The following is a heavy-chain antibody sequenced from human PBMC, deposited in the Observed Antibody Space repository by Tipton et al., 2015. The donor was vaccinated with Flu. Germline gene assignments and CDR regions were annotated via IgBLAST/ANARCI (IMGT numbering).Heavy chain of an antibody. CDR2: INPSGGST. CDR3: ARGVGAAVVPAAIGPFFDY. J-gene: IGHJ4*02. Sequence: QVQLVQSGAEVKKPGASVKVSCKASGYTFTSYYMHWVRQAPGQGLEWMGIINPSGGSTSYAQKLQGRVTMTRDTSTSTVYMELSSLRSEDTAVYYCARGVGAAVVPAAIGPFFDYWGQGTLVTVSS. D-gene: IGHD2-2*02. V-gene: IGHV1-46*04. CDR1: GYTFTSYY.